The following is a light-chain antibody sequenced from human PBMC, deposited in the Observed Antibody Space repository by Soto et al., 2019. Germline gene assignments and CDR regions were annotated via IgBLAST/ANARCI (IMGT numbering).Light chain of an antibody. Sequence: DIQMTQFPSTLSASIGDRVTITWRASQTIGGWLAWYQQKPGKAPRLLIYKATNLETGVPSRFSGSGSGTEFTLTISSLQPEDFATYYCQYYDSNFRSRTFGQGTKVDIK. V-gene: IGKV1-5*03. CDR2: KAT. J-gene: IGKJ1*01. CDR3: QYYDSNFRSRT. CDR1: QTIGGW.